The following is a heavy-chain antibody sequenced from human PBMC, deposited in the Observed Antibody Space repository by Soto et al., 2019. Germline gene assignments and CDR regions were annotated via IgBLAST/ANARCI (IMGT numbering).Heavy chain of an antibody. CDR1: GDSFNTFA. CDR2: IIPNFDTP. Sequence: QVQLVQSGAEVKKPGSSVKLSCKASGDSFNTFAVTWVRQAPGQGLEWMGGIIPNFDTPNYAQKFQGRVTIIADKTTSTPYMELSSLRSEDTAVYYCARPYYDSSGYYLWYFDYWGQGPLVTVSS. CDR3: ARPYYDSSGYYLWYFDY. D-gene: IGHD3-22*01. V-gene: IGHV1-69*06. J-gene: IGHJ4*02.